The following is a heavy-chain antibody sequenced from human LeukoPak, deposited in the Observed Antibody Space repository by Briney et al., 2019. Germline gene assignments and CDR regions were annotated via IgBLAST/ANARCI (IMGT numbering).Heavy chain of an antibody. CDR1: GFTFSSYA. V-gene: IGHV3-23*01. D-gene: IGHD5-18*01. Sequence: GGSLRLSCADSGFTFSSYAMSWVRQAPGKGLEWVSAISGSGGSTYYADSVKGRFTISRDNSKNTLYLQMNSLRAEDTAVYYCAKVEYSYGFVSTYYFGYWGQGTLVTVSS. J-gene: IGHJ4*02. CDR2: ISGSGGST. CDR3: AKVEYSYGFVSTYYFGY.